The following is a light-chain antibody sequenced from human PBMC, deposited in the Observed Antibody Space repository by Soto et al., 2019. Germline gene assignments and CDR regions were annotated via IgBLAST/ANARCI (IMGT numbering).Light chain of an antibody. CDR1: QSVSRY. Sequence: EIVLTHSPATLSLSQWEIATLSCRASQSVSRYLAWYQQKPGQAPRLLIYDASNRATGILVRFSGSGSGTDFTLTISSLEPEDFAVYYCQQRSDWPPITIGQGTRLEIK. CDR3: QQRSDWPPIT. V-gene: IGKV3-11*01. J-gene: IGKJ5*01. CDR2: DAS.